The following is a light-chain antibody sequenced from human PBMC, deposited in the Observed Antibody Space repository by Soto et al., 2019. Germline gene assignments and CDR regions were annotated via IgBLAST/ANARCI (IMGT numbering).Light chain of an antibody. Sequence: EIVLTQSPATLSVSPGERATLSCRASQSISNKLAWYQQKPGQAPRLLIDDSNTRATGIPARFSGSGSGTDFTLTVSSLQSEDFAVYYCQQYNNWPPAYTFGQGTKLDFK. J-gene: IGKJ2*01. V-gene: IGKV3D-15*01. CDR3: QQYNNWPPAYT. CDR2: DSN. CDR1: QSISNK.